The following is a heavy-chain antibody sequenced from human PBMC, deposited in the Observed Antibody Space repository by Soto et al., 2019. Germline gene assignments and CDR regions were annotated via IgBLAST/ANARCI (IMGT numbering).Heavy chain of an antibody. CDR3: AREPNIVVVPAAIPGGVHYGMGV. CDR2: INPSGGRT. CDR1: GYTFTSYY. J-gene: IGHJ6*02. V-gene: IGHV1-46*01. D-gene: IGHD2-2*01. Sequence: AAVKVSCKASGYTFTSYYMHWVRQAPGQGLEWMGIINPSGGRTSYAQKFQCRVTMTRDTSTSTVYMELSSLRSEDTAVYYCAREPNIVVVPAAIPGGVHYGMGVWGQGTTGTVAS.